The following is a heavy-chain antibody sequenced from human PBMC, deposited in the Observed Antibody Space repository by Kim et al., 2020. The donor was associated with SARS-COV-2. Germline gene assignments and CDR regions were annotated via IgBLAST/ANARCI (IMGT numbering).Heavy chain of an antibody. Sequence: SETLSLTCTVSGGSISSYYWSWIRQPPGKGLEWIGYIYYSGSTNYNPSLKSRVTISVDTSKNQSSLKLSSVTAADTAVYYCARHAWRLGDWPYNWFDPWGQGTLVTVSS. V-gene: IGHV4-59*08. J-gene: IGHJ5*02. D-gene: IGHD2-21*01. CDR2: IYYSGST. CDR3: ARHAWRLGDWPYNWFDP. CDR1: GGSISSYY.